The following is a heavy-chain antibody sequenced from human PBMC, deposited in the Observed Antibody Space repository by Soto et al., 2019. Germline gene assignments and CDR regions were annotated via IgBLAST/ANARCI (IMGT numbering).Heavy chain of an antibody. CDR2: INAGNGNT. Sequence: GASVKVSCKASGYTFTSYAMHWVRQAPGQRLEWMGWINAGNGNTKYSQKFQGRVTITGDTSASTAYMELRSLRSDDTAVYYCARSVQLWLFLDYWGQGTLVTVSS. V-gene: IGHV1-3*01. J-gene: IGHJ4*02. CDR3: ARSVQLWLFLDY. CDR1: GYTFTSYA. D-gene: IGHD5-18*01.